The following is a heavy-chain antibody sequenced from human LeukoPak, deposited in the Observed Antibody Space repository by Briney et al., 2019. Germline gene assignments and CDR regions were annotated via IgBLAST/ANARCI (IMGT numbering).Heavy chain of an antibody. D-gene: IGHD3-16*01. V-gene: IGHV3-48*01. J-gene: IGHJ4*02. CDR3: ARDRARGEFDY. Sequence: GGSLRLSCAASGFTFSTYSMNWVRQAPGKGLEWVSYISSSSSTIYYADSVKGRFTISRDNAKNSLYLQMNSLRAEDTAVYYCARDRARGEFDYWGQGTLVTVSS. CDR2: ISSSSSTI. CDR1: GFTFSTYS.